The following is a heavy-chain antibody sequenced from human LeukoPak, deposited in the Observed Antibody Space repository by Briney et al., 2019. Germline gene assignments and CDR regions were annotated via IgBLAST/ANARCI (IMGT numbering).Heavy chain of an antibody. CDR1: GGSISSYY. V-gene: IGHV4-59*01. D-gene: IGHD6-19*01. CDR2: IHYSGST. CDR3: AREMGSGSEFDY. Sequence: SETLSLTCTVSGGSISSYYWKWIRQPPGKGLEGIGYIHYSGSTNYNHSLKSRVTISVDTYKNQFPLKLSSVTAADTAVYYCAREMGSGSEFDYWGQGTLVTVAS. J-gene: IGHJ4*02.